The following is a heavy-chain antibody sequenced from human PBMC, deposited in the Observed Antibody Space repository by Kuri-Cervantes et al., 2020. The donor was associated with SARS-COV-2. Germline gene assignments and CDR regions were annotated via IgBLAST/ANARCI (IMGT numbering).Heavy chain of an antibody. CDR1: GYSISSGYY. V-gene: IGHV4-38-2*02. CDR2: IYHSGST. J-gene: IGHJ3*02. D-gene: IGHD3-10*01. CDR3: AHYYAFDI. Sequence: SETLSLTCTVSGYSISSGYYWGWIRQPPGKGLEWIGSIYHSGSTYYNPSLKSRVTLSVDTSKNQFSLKLSSVTAADTAVYYCAHYYAFDIWGQGTMVTVSS.